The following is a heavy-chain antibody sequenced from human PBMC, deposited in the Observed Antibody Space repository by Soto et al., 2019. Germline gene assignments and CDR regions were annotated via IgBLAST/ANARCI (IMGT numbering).Heavy chain of an antibody. V-gene: IGHV3-21*01. CDR3: ARDQKNTRSIDY. D-gene: IGHD1-26*01. CDR2: ISSSSSYI. Sequence: GGSLRLSCEVSGFTFINYAMTWVRQPPGKGLEWVSAISSSSSYIYYADSVKGRFTISRDNAKNSLYLQMNSLRAEDTAVYYCARDQKNTRSIDYWGQGTLVTVSS. CDR1: GFTFINYA. J-gene: IGHJ4*02.